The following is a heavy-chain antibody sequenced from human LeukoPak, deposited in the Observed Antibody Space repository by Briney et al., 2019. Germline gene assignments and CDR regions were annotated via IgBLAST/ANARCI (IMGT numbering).Heavy chain of an antibody. J-gene: IGHJ4*02. Sequence: GASVKVSCKASGYTFTGYYMHWVRQAPGQGLEWMGRINPNSGGTNYAQKFQGRVTMTRDTSTSTVYMELSSLRSEDTAVYYCARAGYDSSGYYSYWGQGTLVTVSS. V-gene: IGHV1-2*06. CDR2: INPNSGGT. CDR3: ARAGYDSSGYYSY. CDR1: GYTFTGYY. D-gene: IGHD3-22*01.